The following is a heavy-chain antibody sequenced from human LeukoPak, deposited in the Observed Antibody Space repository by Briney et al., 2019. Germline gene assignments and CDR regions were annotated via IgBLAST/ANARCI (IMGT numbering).Heavy chain of an antibody. CDR3: THYYDGSGYYGAFDS. CDR2: ISGSGGGT. CDR1: GFTFNSYA. V-gene: IGHV3-23*01. Sequence: PGGSLRLSCAASGFTFNSYAMSWVRQAPEKGLEWVATISGSGGGTYYADSVKGRFTISRDDSKNTLYLQMNSLRAEDTAVYYCTHYYDGSGYYGAFDSWGQGTMVTVSS. D-gene: IGHD3-22*01. J-gene: IGHJ3*02.